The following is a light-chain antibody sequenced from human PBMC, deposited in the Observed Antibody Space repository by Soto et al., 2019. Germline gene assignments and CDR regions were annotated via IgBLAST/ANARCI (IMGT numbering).Light chain of an antibody. Sequence: QSALSQPASVSGSPGQSITISCTGTSSDVGTYGFVSWYQQTPGKAPKVLIYEASKRPSGVSSRFSGSKSGNTASLTISWLEAEDEVDYYCCSYGSDNTYLFGTGTKVTVL. CDR1: SSDVGTYGF. CDR3: CSYGSDNTYL. J-gene: IGLJ1*01. CDR2: EAS. V-gene: IGLV2-23*01.